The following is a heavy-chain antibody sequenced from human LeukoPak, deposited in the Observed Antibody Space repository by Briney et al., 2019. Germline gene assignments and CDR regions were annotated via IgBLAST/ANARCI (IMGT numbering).Heavy chain of an antibody. V-gene: IGHV3-30*18. CDR1: GFIFSSYG. D-gene: IGHD6-13*01. Sequence: PGGSLRLSCAASGFIFSSYGMHSVRQALGKGLEWVAVISYDGSNKYYADSVKGRFTISRDNSKNTLYLQMNSLRAEDAAVYYCAKEMGVAAAGLDAFDIWGQGTMVTVSS. J-gene: IGHJ3*02. CDR2: ISYDGSNK. CDR3: AKEMGVAAAGLDAFDI.